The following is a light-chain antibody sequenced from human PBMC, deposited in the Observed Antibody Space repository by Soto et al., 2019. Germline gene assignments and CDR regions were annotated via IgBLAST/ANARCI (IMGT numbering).Light chain of an antibody. CDR2: LGS. V-gene: IGKV2-28*01. J-gene: IGKJ5*01. Sequence: DIVMTQSPLSLPVTPGEPASMSCRSSQSLLHSNDYNYLDWYLQKPGQSPQLLIYLGSNRASGVPDRFSGSGSGTDFTLEISRVKAEDVGVYYCMQALQIPPTFGQGTRLEI. CDR3: MQALQIPPT. CDR1: QSLLHSNDYNY.